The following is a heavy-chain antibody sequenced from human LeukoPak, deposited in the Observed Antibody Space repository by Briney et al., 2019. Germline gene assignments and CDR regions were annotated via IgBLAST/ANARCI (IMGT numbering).Heavy chain of an antibody. CDR1: GYTFTGYY. CDR2: INPNSGGT. V-gene: IGHV1-2*02. D-gene: IGHD3-3*01. Sequence: ASVKVSCKASGYTFTGYYMHWVRQAPGQGLEWVGWINPNSGGTNYAQKFQGRVTMTRDTSISTAYMELSRLRSDDTAVYYCARDPFSYDFWSGYPSWGQGTLVTVSS. J-gene: IGHJ5*02. CDR3: ARDPFSYDFWSGYPS.